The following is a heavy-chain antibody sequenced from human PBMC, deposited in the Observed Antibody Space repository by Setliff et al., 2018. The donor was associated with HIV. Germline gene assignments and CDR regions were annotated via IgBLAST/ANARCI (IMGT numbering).Heavy chain of an antibody. Sequence: SETLSLTCAVSGYSISSGYYWGWVRQPPEKGLEWIGSFYHSGSTYYNPSLKSRVTISVDTSKNQFSLKLSSVTAADTAVYYCARLLGTYFDPWGQGTLVTVSS. V-gene: IGHV4-38-2*01. CDR1: GYSISSGYY. D-gene: IGHD3-16*01. J-gene: IGHJ5*02. CDR3: ARLLGTYFDP. CDR2: FYHSGST.